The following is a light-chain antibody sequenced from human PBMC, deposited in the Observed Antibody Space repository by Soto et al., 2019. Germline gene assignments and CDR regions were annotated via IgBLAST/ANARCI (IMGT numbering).Light chain of an antibody. CDR1: SSDVGSYNL. J-gene: IGLJ1*01. CDR3: CSYSGSSPYV. V-gene: IGLV2-23*01. Sequence: QSALTQPASVSGPPGQSITISCTGTSSDVGSYNLVSWYQQHPGKAPKLMIYEGSKRPSGVSNRFSGSKSGNTASLTISGLQDEDEADYYCCSYSGSSPYVFGTGTKLTVL. CDR2: EGS.